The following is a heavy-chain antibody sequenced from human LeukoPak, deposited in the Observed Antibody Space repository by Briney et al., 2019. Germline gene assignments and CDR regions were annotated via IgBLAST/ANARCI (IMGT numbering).Heavy chain of an antibody. V-gene: IGHV3-30*18. Sequence: GGSLRLSCAASGFTFSSYGMHWVRQAPGKGLEWVAVISYDGSNKYYADSVKGRFTISRDNSKNTLYLQMNSLRAEDTAVYYCAKDLSNYESGDPWGQGTLVTVSS. J-gene: IGHJ5*02. CDR3: AKDLSNYESGDP. CDR1: GFTFSSYG. D-gene: IGHD1-7*01. CDR2: ISYDGSNK.